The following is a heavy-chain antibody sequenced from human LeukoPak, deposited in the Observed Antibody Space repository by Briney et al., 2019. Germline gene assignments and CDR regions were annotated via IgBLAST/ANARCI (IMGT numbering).Heavy chain of an antibody. CDR1: GGSISSYY. V-gene: IGHV4-4*07. Sequence: SETLSLTCTVSGGSISSYYWSWIRQPAGKGLEWIGRIYTSGSTNYNPSLKSRVTMSVDTSKNQFSLKLNSVTAADTAVYYCAGRTGNLHFHQHEGRGKGTTVTVSS. CDR2: IYTSGST. D-gene: IGHD4-23*01. CDR3: AGRTGNLHFHQHEG. J-gene: IGHJ6*04.